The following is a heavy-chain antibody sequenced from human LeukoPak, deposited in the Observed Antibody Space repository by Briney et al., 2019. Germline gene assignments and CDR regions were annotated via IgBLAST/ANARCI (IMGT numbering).Heavy chain of an antibody. D-gene: IGHD2-21*02. CDR2: IYYSGST. CDR1: GGSISSSSYY. Sequence: NASETLSLTCTVSGGSISSSSYYWGWIRQPPGKGLEWIGSIYYSGSTYYNPSLKSRVTISVDTSKNQFSLKLSSVTAADTAVYYRARGVYCGGDCYLFGFGESGWFDPWGQGTLVTVSS. CDR3: ARGVYCGGDCYLFGFGESGWFDP. J-gene: IGHJ5*02. V-gene: IGHV4-39*07.